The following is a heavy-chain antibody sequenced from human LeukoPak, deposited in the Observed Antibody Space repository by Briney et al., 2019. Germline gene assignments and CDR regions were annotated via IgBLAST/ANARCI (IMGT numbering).Heavy chain of an antibody. CDR1: GFTFSSYA. J-gene: IGHJ6*02. D-gene: IGHD1-26*01. Sequence: GGSLRLSCAASGFTFSSYAMSWVRQAPGKGLEWVSGISGNGGNTYYTDSVKGRFTISRDNSKNTLYLQMNSLRDEDTAVFYCAKDREYSGSYRPGPTRYYYGMDVWGQGTTVTVS. CDR3: AKDREYSGSYRPGPTRYYYGMDV. CDR2: ISGNGGNT. V-gene: IGHV3-23*01.